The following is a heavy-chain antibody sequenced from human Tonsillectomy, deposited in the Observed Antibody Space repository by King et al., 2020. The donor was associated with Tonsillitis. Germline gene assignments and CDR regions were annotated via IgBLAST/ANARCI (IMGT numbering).Heavy chain of an antibody. Sequence: VQLVESGGGLVQPGGSLRLSCAVSGLTFSSYWMSWVRQAPGKGLEWGANINQNGGEKYYVDSVKGRFTISRDNAKNSLYLHMNSLRADDTAVYYCARDVTFGGKYWGPGTLVTVSS. CDR2: INQNGGEK. V-gene: IGHV3-7*03. CDR3: ARDVTFGGKY. J-gene: IGHJ4*02. D-gene: IGHD4-23*01. CDR1: GLTFSSYW.